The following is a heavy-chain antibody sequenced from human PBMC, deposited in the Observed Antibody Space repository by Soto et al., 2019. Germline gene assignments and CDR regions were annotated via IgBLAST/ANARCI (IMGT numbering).Heavy chain of an antibody. D-gene: IGHD3-10*01. CDR2: IYWDDDE. V-gene: IGHV2-5*02. CDR1: GFSLNTDGEG. Sequence: LTCSFSGFSLNTDGEGVGWVRQPPGEALEWLALIYWDDDERYSPSLKTRLTITKDPSKNQVVLIMTNMDPVDTATYYCAHSRNLITEDAQVGDFDYWGQGTLVTVSS. CDR3: AHSRNLITEDAQVGDFDY. J-gene: IGHJ4*02.